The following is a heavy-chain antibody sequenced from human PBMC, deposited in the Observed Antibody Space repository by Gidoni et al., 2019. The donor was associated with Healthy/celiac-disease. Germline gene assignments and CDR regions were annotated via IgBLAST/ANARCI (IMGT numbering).Heavy chain of an antibody. CDR2: IIPILGIA. J-gene: IGHJ2*01. D-gene: IGHD4-17*01. Sequence: QVQLVQSGAEVKKRGSSVKVSCKASGGTFSSYTISWVRQAPEKGLEWMGRIIPILGIANYAQKFQCRVTIPADKSTSTAYMELGSLGSEDTAVYYCARAESADYGDSWGRGTLVTVSS. CDR3: ARAESADYGDS. V-gene: IGHV1-69*02. CDR1: GGTFSSYT.